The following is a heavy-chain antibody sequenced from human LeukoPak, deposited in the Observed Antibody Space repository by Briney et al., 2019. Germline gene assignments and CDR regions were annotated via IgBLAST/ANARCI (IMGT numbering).Heavy chain of an antibody. V-gene: IGHV1-18*01. CDR2: ISAYNGNT. CDR1: GGTFSSYA. Sequence: ASVKVSCKASGGTFSSYAISWVRQAPGQGLEWMGWISAYNGNTNYAQKLQGRVTMTTDTSKSTAYTELRSLSSDGPAVYYCCRDYTLRETYFGIAVAGRRSWYFDYWGQGTLVTVSS. J-gene: IGHJ4*02. D-gene: IGHD6-19*01. CDR3: CRDYTLRETYFGIAVAGRRSWYFDY.